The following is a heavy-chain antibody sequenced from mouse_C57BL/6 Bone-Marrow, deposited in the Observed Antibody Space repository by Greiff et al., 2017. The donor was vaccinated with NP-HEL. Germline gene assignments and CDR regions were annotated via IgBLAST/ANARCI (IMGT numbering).Heavy chain of an antibody. D-gene: IGHD3-2*02. CDR2: IDPETVGT. CDR3: TSIRVLAWFAY. V-gene: IGHV1-15*01. J-gene: IGHJ3*01. Sequence: QVQLQQSGAELVRPGASVTLSCKASGYTFTDYEMHWVKQTPVHGLDWIGAIDPETVGTAYNQKFKGKAILTADKSSSTAYMELRSRTSEDSAVYDCTSIRVLAWFAYWGQGTLVTVSA. CDR1: GYTFTDYE.